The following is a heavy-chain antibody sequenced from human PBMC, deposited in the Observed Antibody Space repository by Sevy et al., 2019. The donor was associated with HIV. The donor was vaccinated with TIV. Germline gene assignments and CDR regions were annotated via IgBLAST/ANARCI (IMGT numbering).Heavy chain of an antibody. CDR1: GYTFTSYG. D-gene: IGHD6-13*01. V-gene: IGHV1-18*01. CDR2: ISAYNGNT. J-gene: IGHJ4*02. Sequence: ASVKVSCKASGYTFTSYGISWVRQAPGQGLEWMGWISAYNGNTNYAQKLQGRVTMTTDTSTSTAYMERRSLGSDDTAVYYWAVSGRQQQETFDYWGQGTLVTVSS. CDR3: AVSGRQQQETFDY.